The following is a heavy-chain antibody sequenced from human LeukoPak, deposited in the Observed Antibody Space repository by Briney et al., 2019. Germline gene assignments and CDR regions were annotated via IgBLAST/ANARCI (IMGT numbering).Heavy chain of an antibody. J-gene: IGHJ4*02. V-gene: IGHV3-66*01. CDR2: IYSGGGT. CDR3: ARAREWLATGFDY. CDR1: GFTVSSNY. D-gene: IGHD6-19*01. Sequence: PGGSLRLSCAASGFTVSSNYMSWVRQAPGKGLEWVSVIYSGGGTYYADSVKGRFTISRDNSKNTLYLQMNSLRAEDTAVYYCARAREWLATGFDYWGQGTLVTVSS.